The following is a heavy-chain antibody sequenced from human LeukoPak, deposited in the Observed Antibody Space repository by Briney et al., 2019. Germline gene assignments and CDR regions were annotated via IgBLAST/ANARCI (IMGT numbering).Heavy chain of an antibody. CDR3: AIPIREYSYGYRDY. J-gene: IGHJ4*02. CDR2: ISGSGGST. Sequence: ETLSLTCTVSGGSVSSSSYYWGWIRQPPGKGLEWVSGISGSGGSTYYADSVKGRFTISRDNSKNTLYVQMNSLRAEDTAVYYCAIPIREYSYGYRDYWGQGTLVTVSS. V-gene: IGHV3-23*01. CDR1: GGSVSSSSYY. D-gene: IGHD5-18*01.